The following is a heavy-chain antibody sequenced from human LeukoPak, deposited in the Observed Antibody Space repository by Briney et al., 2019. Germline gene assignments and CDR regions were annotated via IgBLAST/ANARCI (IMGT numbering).Heavy chain of an antibody. D-gene: IGHD3-3*01. CDR3: ARVSSAPPLYYFDY. CDR1: GGSISSSSYY. Sequence: SETLSLTCTVSGGSISSSSYYWGWIRQPPGKGLEWIGSIYYSGSTYYNPSLKSRVTISVDTSKNQFSLKLSSVTAADTAVYYCARVSSAPPLYYFDYWGQGTLVTVSS. V-gene: IGHV4-39*07. J-gene: IGHJ4*02. CDR2: IYYSGST.